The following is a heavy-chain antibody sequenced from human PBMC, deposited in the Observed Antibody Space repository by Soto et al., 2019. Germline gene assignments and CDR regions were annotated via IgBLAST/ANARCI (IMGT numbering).Heavy chain of an antibody. D-gene: IGHD1-20*01. Sequence: HPGGSLRLSCAASGFTFDDYAMHWVRQAPGKGLEWVSGISWNSGSIGYADSVKGRFTISRDNAKNSLYLQMNSLRAEDTALYYCAKDKALTGTKGGYFDYWGQGTLVTVSS. J-gene: IGHJ4*02. CDR1: GFTFDDYA. CDR3: AKDKALTGTKGGYFDY. V-gene: IGHV3-9*01. CDR2: ISWNSGSI.